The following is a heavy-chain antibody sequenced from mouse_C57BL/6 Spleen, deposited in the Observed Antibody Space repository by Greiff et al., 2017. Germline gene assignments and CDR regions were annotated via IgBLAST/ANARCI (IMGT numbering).Heavy chain of an antibody. Sequence: VQLVESGPELVKPGASVKLSCKASGYTFTSYDINWVKQRPGQGLEWIGCIYPRDGSTKYNEKFKGKATLTVDTSSSTAYMELHSLTSEDSAVYFCARGEYDYAMDYWGQGTSVTVSS. D-gene: IGHD2-3*01. J-gene: IGHJ4*01. CDR3: ARGEYDYAMDY. CDR1: GYTFTSYD. V-gene: IGHV1-85*01. CDR2: IYPRDGST.